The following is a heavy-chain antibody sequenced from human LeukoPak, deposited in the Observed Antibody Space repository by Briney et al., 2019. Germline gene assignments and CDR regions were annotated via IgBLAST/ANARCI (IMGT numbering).Heavy chain of an antibody. V-gene: IGHV4-39*02. J-gene: IGHJ5*02. D-gene: IGHD3-10*01. CDR2: IYYSGST. CDR3: ARDALWFGELYMNWFDP. CDR1: GGSISSSSYY. Sequence: SETLSLTCTVSGGSISSSSYYWGWIRQPPGKGLEWIGSIYYSGSTYYNPSLKSRVTISVDTSKNQFSLKLSSVTAADTAVYYCARDALWFGELYMNWFDPWGQGTLVTVSS.